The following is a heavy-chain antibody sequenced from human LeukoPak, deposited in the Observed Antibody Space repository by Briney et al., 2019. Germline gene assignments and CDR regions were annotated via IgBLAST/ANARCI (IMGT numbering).Heavy chain of an antibody. D-gene: IGHD3-3*01. Sequence: SDTLSLTCTVSGGSISSGGYYWSWIRQHPGKGLEWIGYIYYSGSTYYNPSLKSRVTISVDTSKNQFSLKLSSVTAADTAVYYCARDCDSRWSGYPRLGMDVWGQGTTVTVSS. J-gene: IGHJ6*02. CDR3: ARDCDSRWSGYPRLGMDV. CDR2: IYYSGST. V-gene: IGHV4-31*03. CDR1: GGSISSGGYY.